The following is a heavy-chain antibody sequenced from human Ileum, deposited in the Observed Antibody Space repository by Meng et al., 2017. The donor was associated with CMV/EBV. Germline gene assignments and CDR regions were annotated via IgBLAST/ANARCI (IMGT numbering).Heavy chain of an antibody. V-gene: IGHV4-34*01. CDR2: INHGGSA. D-gene: IGHD1-1*01. J-gene: IGHJ4*02. CDR1: CGSFSGYF. CDR3: APGFRSWIGTYSS. Sequence: QVQRQPWGAGLLKPSETLSLTCAVYCGSFSGYFWSWVRQPPGKGLEWIGEINHGGSANYNMSLKSRVTISIDTSKNQFSLNLRSVTAADTAVYYCAPGFRSWIGTYSSWGQGTLVTVSS.